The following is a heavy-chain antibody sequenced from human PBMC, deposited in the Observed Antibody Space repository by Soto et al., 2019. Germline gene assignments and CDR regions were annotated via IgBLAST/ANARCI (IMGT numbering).Heavy chain of an antibody. Sequence: QVQNVQSGAEEKKPGASVKVSCKASGYIFTSYAMHWVRQAPGQRLEWMGWLNAGNGNTKYSQKFQGRVTITRDTSASTAYMELSSLRSEDTAVYYCARGTPVWFDPWGQGTLVTVSS. CDR1: GYIFTSYA. D-gene: IGHD3-10*01. V-gene: IGHV1-3*05. CDR2: LNAGNGNT. J-gene: IGHJ5*02. CDR3: ARGTPVWFDP.